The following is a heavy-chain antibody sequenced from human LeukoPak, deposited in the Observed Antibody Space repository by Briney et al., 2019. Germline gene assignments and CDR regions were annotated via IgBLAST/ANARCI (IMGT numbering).Heavy chain of an antibody. CDR1: KLTFNNYW. CDR2: KRQDGTER. V-gene: IGHV3-7*01. CDR3: ARDLSLTMVRGVID. Sequence: GGSQRLPYAASKLTFNNYWKNWVRQAPGKGLEGVANKRQDGTERSYVESVKGRFTISRDNAKNTLFLQMNSLRAEDTAVYYCARDLSLTMVRGVIDWGQGTLVTVSS. J-gene: IGHJ4*02. D-gene: IGHD3-10*01.